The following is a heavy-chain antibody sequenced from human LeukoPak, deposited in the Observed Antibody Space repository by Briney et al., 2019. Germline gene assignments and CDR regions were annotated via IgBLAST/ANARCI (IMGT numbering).Heavy chain of an antibody. CDR3: ARSPGGTWSFDF. V-gene: IGHV3-33*03. Sequence: GGSLRLSCAASGFTFSHYGMHWVRQAPGKGLEWVAVIWFDGGEIHYLDSVKGRFTISRDNAKNSLFLQMNSLRAEDTAVYYCARSPGGTWSFDFWGQGTLVTVSS. D-gene: IGHD6-13*01. J-gene: IGHJ4*02. CDR2: IWFDGGEI. CDR1: GFTFSHYG.